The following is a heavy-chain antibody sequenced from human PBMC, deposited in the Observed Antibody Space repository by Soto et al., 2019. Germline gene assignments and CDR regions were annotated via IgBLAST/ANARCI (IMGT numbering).Heavy chain of an antibody. CDR1: GYTLTELS. V-gene: IGHV1-24*01. Sequence: ASVKVSCKVSGYTLTELSMHWVRQAPGKGLEWMGGFDPEDGETIYAQKFQGRVTMTEDTSTDTAYMELSGLRSEDTAVYYCATKYESHRPYYFDYWGQGTLVTVSS. CDR2: FDPEDGET. CDR3: ATKYESHRPYYFDY. D-gene: IGHD3-22*01. J-gene: IGHJ4*02.